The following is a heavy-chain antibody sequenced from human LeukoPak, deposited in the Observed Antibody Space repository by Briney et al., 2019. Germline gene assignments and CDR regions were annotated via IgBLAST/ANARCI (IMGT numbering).Heavy chain of an antibody. CDR1: GFTFSSYA. Sequence: GGSLRLSCAASGFTFSSYAMIWVRQAPGMGLEWVSALIASGATTYYADSVKGRFTISRDNAKNSLYLQMNSLRAEDTAVYYCAREDHSNYNYWGQGTLVTVSS. D-gene: IGHD4-11*01. V-gene: IGHV3-23*01. CDR3: AREDHSNYNY. J-gene: IGHJ4*02. CDR2: LIASGATT.